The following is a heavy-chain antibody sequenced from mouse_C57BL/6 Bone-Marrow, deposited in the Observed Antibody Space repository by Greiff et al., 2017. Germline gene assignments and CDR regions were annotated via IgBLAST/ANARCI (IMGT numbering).Heavy chain of an antibody. CDR3: ARPVYEYDGFAY. Sequence: VQLQQPGAELVMPGASVKLSCKASGYTFTSYWMHWVKQRPGQGLEWIGEIDPSDSYTNYNQKFKGKSTLTVDKSSSTAYMQLSSLTSEDSAVYYCARPVYEYDGFAYWGQGTLVTVSA. V-gene: IGHV1-69*01. CDR1: GYTFTSYW. J-gene: IGHJ3*01. D-gene: IGHD2-4*01. CDR2: IDPSDSYT.